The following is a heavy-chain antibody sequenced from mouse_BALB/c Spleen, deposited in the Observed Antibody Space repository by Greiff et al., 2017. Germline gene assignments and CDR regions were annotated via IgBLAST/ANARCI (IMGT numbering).Heavy chain of an antibody. Sequence: ESGPGLVKPSQSLSLTCSVTGYSITSGYYWNWIRQFPGNKLEWMGYISYDGSNNYNPSLKNRISITRDTSKNQFFLKLNSVTTEDTATYYCAVWLRRGYFDVWGAGTTVTVSS. CDR1: GYSITSGYY. J-gene: IGHJ1*01. CDR3: AVWLRRGYFDV. V-gene: IGHV3-6*02. D-gene: IGHD2-2*01. CDR2: ISYDGSN.